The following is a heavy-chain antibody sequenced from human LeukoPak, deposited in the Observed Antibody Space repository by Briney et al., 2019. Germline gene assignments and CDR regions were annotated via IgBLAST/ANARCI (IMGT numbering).Heavy chain of an antibody. V-gene: IGHV4-31*03. CDR2: IYYSGST. J-gene: IGHJ5*02. D-gene: IGHD6-6*01. CDR1: GGSISSGGYY. Sequence: PSETLSLTCTVSGGSISSGGYYWSWIRQHPGKGLEWIGYIYYSGSTYYNPSLKSRVTISVDRSKNQFSLKLSSVTAADTAVYYCARRPTGGSSSSGWFDPWGQGTLVTVSS. CDR3: ARRPTGGSSSSGWFDP.